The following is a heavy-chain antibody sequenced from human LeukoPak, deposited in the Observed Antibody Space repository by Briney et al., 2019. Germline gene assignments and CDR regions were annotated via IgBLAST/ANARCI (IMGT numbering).Heavy chain of an antibody. CDR1: GGSISSSSYS. Sequence: SETLSLTCTVSGGSISSSSYSWGWIRQPPGKGLEWIGSIYYSGSTYYNPSLKSRVTISVDTSKNQFSLKLSSVTAADTAVYYCARGAAGTRWAFDIWGQGTMVTVSS. V-gene: IGHV4-39*07. D-gene: IGHD6-13*01. CDR3: ARGAAGTRWAFDI. J-gene: IGHJ3*02. CDR2: IYYSGST.